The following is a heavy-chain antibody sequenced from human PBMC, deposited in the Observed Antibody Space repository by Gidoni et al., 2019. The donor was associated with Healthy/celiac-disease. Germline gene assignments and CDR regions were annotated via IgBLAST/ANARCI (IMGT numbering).Heavy chain of an antibody. J-gene: IGHJ4*02. CDR1: GFTFSRYS. Sequence: EVQLVESGGGLVKPGGYLRLPCAASGFTFSRYSMNWVRQAPGKGLEWVSSISSSSSYIYYADSVKGRFTISRDNAKNSLYLQMNSLRAEDTAVYYSARDPSRETYYDFWSGYSVFDYWGQGTLVTVSS. D-gene: IGHD3-3*01. CDR3: ARDPSRETYYDFWSGYSVFDY. CDR2: ISSSSSYI. V-gene: IGHV3-21*01.